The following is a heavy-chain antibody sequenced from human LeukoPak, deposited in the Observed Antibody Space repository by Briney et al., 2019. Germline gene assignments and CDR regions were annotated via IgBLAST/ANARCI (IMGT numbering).Heavy chain of an antibody. J-gene: IGHJ4*02. CDR2: ISTSGDTT. CDR3: SRIIPKGPVTHAY. CDR1: TFTFSNYE. Sequence: PGGSLRLSCAASTFTFSNYEMNWVRQAPGKGLQWVSYISTSGDTTFYADSVKGRFTISRDNANNSLYIQMNRLRAEDTALYFCSRIIPKGPVTHAYWGQGTLVTVSS. V-gene: IGHV3-48*03. D-gene: IGHD2-21*02.